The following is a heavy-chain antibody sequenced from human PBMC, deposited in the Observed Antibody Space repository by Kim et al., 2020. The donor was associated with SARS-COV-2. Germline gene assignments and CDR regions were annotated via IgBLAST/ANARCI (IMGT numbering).Heavy chain of an antibody. CDR3: ARDGGIVVVPAASGRWDYYYDMDV. J-gene: IGHJ6*02. D-gene: IGHD2-2*01. CDR1: GGSISSSSYY. V-gene: IGHV4-39*07. CDR2: IYYSGST. Sequence: SETLSLTCTVSGGSISSSSYYWGWIRQPPGKGLEWIGSIYYSGSTYYNPSLKSRVTISVDTSKNQFSLKLSSVTAADTAVYYCARDGGIVVVPAASGRWDYYYDMDVWGQGTTVTVSS.